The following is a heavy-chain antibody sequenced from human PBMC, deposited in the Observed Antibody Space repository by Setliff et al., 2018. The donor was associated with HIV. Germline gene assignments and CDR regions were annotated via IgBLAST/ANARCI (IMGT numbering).Heavy chain of an antibody. CDR1: GYNFTSNG. J-gene: IGHJ6*03. CDR3: ERDQGFWSGFTYNYYMDV. Sequence: ASVKVSCKASGYNFTSNGISWVRQAPGQGLEWMGRISASKGNTKYTQDFQGRVTMTTDTSTSTVYMELRSLRSDDTAVYYCERDQGFWSGFTYNYYMDVWGKGTTVTVSS. D-gene: IGHD3-3*01. V-gene: IGHV1-18*01. CDR2: ISASKGNT.